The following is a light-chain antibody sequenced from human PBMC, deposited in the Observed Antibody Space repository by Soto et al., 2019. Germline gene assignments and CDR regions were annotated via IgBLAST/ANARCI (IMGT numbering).Light chain of an antibody. CDR3: SSYAGSNNLGV. J-gene: IGLJ1*01. V-gene: IGLV2-8*01. Sequence: QSALTQPPSASGSPGQSVTISCTGTSSDVGGYNYVSWYQQHPGKAPKLMIYEVSKRPSGVPDRFSGSKSGNTASLTVSGLQAEDEADYYCSSYAGSNNLGVFGTGTKLTDL. CDR2: EVS. CDR1: SSDVGGYNY.